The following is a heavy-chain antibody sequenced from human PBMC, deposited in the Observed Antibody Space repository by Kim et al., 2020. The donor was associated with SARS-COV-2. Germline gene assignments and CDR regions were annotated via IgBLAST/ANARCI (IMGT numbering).Heavy chain of an antibody. D-gene: IGHD3-16*01. V-gene: IGHV3-23*01. Sequence: GESLKISCTASGDTFSTYAMSWVRQVPGKGLEWVAAVSAGGGSAYYADSVKGRFTIYRDNSKNTLYLQVRSLRVEDTALYYCARELDYVWGRFRPYVFNIWGQGTVVTVSS. J-gene: IGHJ3*02. CDR1: GDTFSTYA. CDR2: VSAGGGSA. CDR3: ARELDYVWGRFRPYVFNI.